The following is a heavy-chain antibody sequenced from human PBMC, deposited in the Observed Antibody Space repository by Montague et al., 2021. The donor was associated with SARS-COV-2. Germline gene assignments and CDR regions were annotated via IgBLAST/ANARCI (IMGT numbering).Heavy chain of an antibody. Sequence: SETLSLTCTVSGGSISSSSYYWGWIRRPPGKGLEWIGSIYYSGXTXYXXXXKXRVTISVDTSKNQFSLKLSSVTAADTAVYYCARVISRQNNIVVVGLYYFDYWGQGTLVTVSS. CDR3: ARVISRQNNIVVVGLYYFDY. CDR1: GGSISSSSYY. D-gene: IGHD2-15*01. CDR2: IYYSGXT. J-gene: IGHJ4*02. V-gene: IGHV4-39*07.